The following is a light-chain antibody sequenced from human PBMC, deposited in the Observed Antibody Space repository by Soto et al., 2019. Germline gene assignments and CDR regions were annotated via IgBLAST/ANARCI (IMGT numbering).Light chain of an antibody. V-gene: IGKV2-28*01. CDR2: LGS. J-gene: IGKJ1*01. Sequence: DIVMTQSPLSLPVTPGEPASISCRSSQSLLHRSGYNYLDWYLQKPGQSPQLLIYLGSNRASGVPDRFSGSGSGTDFTLEISRVEAEDVGVYYCMQALQTPWTFGQGTKVEIK. CDR1: QSLLHRSGYNY. CDR3: MQALQTPWT.